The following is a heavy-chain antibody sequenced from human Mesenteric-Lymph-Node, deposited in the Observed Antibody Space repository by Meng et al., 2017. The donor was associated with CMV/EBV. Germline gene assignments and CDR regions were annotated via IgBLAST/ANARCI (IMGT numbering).Heavy chain of an antibody. J-gene: IGHJ4*02. CDR3: ARSLTNTIRGVMGF. V-gene: IGHV3-23*03. Sequence: GESLKISCAASGFTFGNFAMNWVRQAPGKGLEWVSVVYYGSISTYYADSVKGRFTISRDDSKNTLYLQMNSLRAEDTAMYYCARSLTNTIRGVMGFWGQGTLVTVSS. CDR1: GFTFGNFA. CDR2: VYYGSIST. D-gene: IGHD3-16*01.